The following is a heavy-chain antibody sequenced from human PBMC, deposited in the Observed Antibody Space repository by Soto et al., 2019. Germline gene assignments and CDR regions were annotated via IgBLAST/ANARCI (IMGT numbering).Heavy chain of an antibody. D-gene: IGHD4-4*01. CDR1: GFTFSERG. Sequence: QVQLVESGGCVVQPGRSLRLSCVASGFTFSERGMHWVRQAPGKSLEWVALIWFDGTDEKYGDSVKGRFTISRDNSKSTLYLQMDSLKAEDTGVYYCASQSYSMPMDVWGQGTTVIVSS. CDR3: ASQSYSMPMDV. V-gene: IGHV3-33*01. CDR2: IWFDGTDE. J-gene: IGHJ6*02.